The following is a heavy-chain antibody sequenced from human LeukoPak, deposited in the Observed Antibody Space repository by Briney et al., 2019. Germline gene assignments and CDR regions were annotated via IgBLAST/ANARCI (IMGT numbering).Heavy chain of an antibody. CDR3: ARLLRRGGMVAFDI. D-gene: IGHD2-15*01. CDR2: IYYSGST. V-gene: IGHV4-59*08. Sequence: SETLSLTCTVSGGSNYWSWIRQPPGKGLEWIGYIYYSGSTNYNPSLKSRVTISVDTSKNQFSLKLSSVTAADTAVYYCARLLRRGGMVAFDIWGQGTMVTVSS. J-gene: IGHJ3*02. CDR1: GGSNY.